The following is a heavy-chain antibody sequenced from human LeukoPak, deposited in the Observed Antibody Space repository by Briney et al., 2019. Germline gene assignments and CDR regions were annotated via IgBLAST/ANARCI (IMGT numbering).Heavy chain of an antibody. J-gene: IGHJ5*02. Sequence: PSETLSLTCTVSGGSISSSSYYWGWIRQPPGRGLEWIGAVFHTGSTFYNPSLKSRVTISLDTSKNRFSLKLRSMTAADTAIYYCARVRASMVRGLITKRPAPHNWIDPWGQGTLVTVSS. D-gene: IGHD3-10*01. V-gene: IGHV4-39*07. CDR2: VFHTGST. CDR1: GGSISSSSYY. CDR3: ARVRASMVRGLITKRPAPHNWIDP.